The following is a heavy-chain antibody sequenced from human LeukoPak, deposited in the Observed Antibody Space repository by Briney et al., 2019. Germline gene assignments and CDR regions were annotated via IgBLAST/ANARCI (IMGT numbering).Heavy chain of an antibody. CDR2: INGDGSST. Sequence: GGSLRLSCAASGFTFNTYWIHWVRQVPGKGLVWVSRINGDGSSTAYADSVKGRFTISRDNAKNTLYLQMNSLRAEDTAVYHCAREKGSSNYDSWGQGTLVTVSS. D-gene: IGHD4-11*01. CDR1: GFTFNTYW. J-gene: IGHJ5*01. CDR3: AREKGSSNYDS. V-gene: IGHV3-74*03.